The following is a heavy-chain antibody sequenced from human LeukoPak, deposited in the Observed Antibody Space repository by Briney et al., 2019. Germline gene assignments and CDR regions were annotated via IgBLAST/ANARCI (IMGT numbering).Heavy chain of an antibody. V-gene: IGHV1-2*02. CDR2: INPNSGGT. CDR3: ATSKGLKGAFDF. J-gene: IGHJ3*01. Sequence: ASVKVSCKASGYTFTGYYMHWVRQALGQGLEWMGWINPNSGGTTYAHKFQGRVTVTRDTSISTAYMELSSLRSGDTAVYYCATSKGLKGAFDFWGQGTMVTVSS. CDR1: GYTFTGYY.